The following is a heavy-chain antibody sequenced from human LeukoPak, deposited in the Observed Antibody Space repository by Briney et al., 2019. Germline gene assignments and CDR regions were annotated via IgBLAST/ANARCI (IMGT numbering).Heavy chain of an antibody. CDR3: ARVTLYGDVDY. CDR2: IYYSGST. Sequence: PSETLSLTCTVSGGSISSYYWSWIRQPPGKGLEWIGYIYYSGSTNYNPSLKSRVTISVDTSKNQFSLKLSSVTAADTAVYYCARVTLYGDVDYWGQGTLVTVSS. D-gene: IGHD4-17*01. CDR1: GGSISSYY. V-gene: IGHV4-59*01. J-gene: IGHJ4*02.